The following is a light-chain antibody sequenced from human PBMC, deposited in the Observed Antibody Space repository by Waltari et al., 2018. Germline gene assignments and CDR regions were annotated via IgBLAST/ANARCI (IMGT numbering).Light chain of an antibody. J-gene: IGKJ1*01. CDR3: MQGLQPPWT. CDR1: QSLLQSNGYDY. Sequence: DIMVTQSPLSLPVTPGEPASISCTSTQSLLQSNGYDYLDWYLQKPGQAPQLLMYLGSNRASGVPDRLSGSGSGTNFTLKISRVEAEDVGVYYCMQGLQPPWTFGKGTKVEI. V-gene: IGKV2-28*01. CDR2: LGS.